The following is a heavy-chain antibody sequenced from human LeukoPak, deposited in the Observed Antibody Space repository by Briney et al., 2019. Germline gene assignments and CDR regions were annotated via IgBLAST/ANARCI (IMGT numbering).Heavy chain of an antibody. CDR3: ASTRRAAVAGRFDS. Sequence: SETLSLTCTVSGGSISSYYWSWIRQPPGKGLEWIGYIYHSGNTNYSPSLESRVTMSVNESKNQFSLRVHFVSAADTAVYYCASTRRAAVAGRFDSWGQGTLVTVSS. J-gene: IGHJ4*02. CDR1: GGSISSYY. CDR2: IYHSGNT. V-gene: IGHV4-4*09. D-gene: IGHD6-19*01.